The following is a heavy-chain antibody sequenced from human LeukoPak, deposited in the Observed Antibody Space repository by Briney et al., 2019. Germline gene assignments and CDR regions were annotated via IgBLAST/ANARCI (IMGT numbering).Heavy chain of an antibody. J-gene: IGHJ3*02. CDR3: ARDLIYTVTIYDAFDI. V-gene: IGHV3-30*02. CDR1: GFTFSSYG. D-gene: IGHD4-17*01. Sequence: AGGSLRLSCAASGFTFSSYGMHWVRQAPGKGLEWVAFIRYDGSNKYYADSAKGRFTISRDNAKNSLYLQMNSLRDEDTAVYYCARDLIYTVTIYDAFDIWGQGTMATVSS. CDR2: IRYDGSNK.